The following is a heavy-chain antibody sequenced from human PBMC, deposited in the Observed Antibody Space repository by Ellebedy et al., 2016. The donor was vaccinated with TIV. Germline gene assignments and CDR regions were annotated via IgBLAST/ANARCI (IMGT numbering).Heavy chain of an antibody. CDR2: INNDGTAT. CDR1: GFSFSWHW. CDR3: AVMHYFGAVIEPD. Sequence: GGSLRLXCAASGFSFSWHWMHWVRQAPGKGLVWVSRINNDGTATTYADSVKGRFTISRDNSNSTVFLHMNSLSLEDTAIYYCAVMHYFGAVIEPDWGRGTQVTVSS. D-gene: IGHD3-16*01. V-gene: IGHV3-74*01. J-gene: IGHJ4*02.